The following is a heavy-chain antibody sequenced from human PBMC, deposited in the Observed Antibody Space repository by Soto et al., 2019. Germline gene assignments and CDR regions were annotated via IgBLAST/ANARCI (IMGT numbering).Heavy chain of an antibody. Sequence: QVQLQQWGAGLLKPSETLSLTCAVSGGSFRGYFWSWIRQSPDKGLEWIGEINDSGSTYYNPSFKSRLTISVETSTSQISLRLTSVTAADSAVYYCQGGDFWGQGTRVTVSS. CDR1: GGSFRGYF. CDR2: INDSGST. CDR3: QGGDF. J-gene: IGHJ4*02. D-gene: IGHD3-16*01. V-gene: IGHV4-34*02.